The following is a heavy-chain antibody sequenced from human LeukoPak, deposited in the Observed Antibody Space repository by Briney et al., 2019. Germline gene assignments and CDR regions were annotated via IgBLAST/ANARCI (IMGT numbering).Heavy chain of an antibody. CDR2: ISYDGSNK. Sequence: GRSLRLSCAASGFTFSSYAMHWVRQAPGKGLEWVAVISYDGSNKYYADSVKGRFTISRDNSKNTLYLQMSSLRAEDTAVYYCARGGLRYFDWLPRGIFDYWGQGTLVTVSS. CDR3: ARGGLRYFDWLPRGIFDY. CDR1: GFTFSSYA. D-gene: IGHD3-9*01. J-gene: IGHJ4*02. V-gene: IGHV3-30*04.